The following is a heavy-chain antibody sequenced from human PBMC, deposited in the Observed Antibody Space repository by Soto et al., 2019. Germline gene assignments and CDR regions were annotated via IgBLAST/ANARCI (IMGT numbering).Heavy chain of an antibody. CDR1: GFTFSSFG. J-gene: IGHJ4*02. D-gene: IGHD5-12*01. Sequence: PGGSLRLSCAVSGFTFSSFGMNWVRQAPGKGLEWISYITSDSSTRHYADFVKGRFTISRDNAKNSLYLQMNSLRAEDTALYYCAKDTKGGWLQGTFDYWGQGTLVTVSS. CDR2: ITSDSSTR. CDR3: AKDTKGGWLQGTFDY. V-gene: IGHV3-48*04.